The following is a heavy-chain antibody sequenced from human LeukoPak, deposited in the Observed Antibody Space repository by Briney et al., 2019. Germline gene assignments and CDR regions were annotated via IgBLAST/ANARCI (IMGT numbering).Heavy chain of an antibody. CDR1: GFTFSSYA. Sequence: GGSLRLSCAASGFTFSSYAMHWVRQAPGKGLEWVAVISYDGSNKYYADSVKGRFTISRDNSKNTLYLQMNSLRAEDTAVYYCARVFWRDCTSQSCFNWLDPWGQGTLVTVSS. J-gene: IGHJ5*02. D-gene: IGHD2-8*01. V-gene: IGHV3-30-3*01. CDR2: ISYDGSNK. CDR3: ARVFWRDCTSQSCFNWLDP.